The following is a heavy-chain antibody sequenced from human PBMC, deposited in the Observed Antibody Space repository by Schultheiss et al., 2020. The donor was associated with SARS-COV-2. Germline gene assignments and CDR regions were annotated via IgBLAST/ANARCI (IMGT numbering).Heavy chain of an antibody. V-gene: IGHV4-4*08. CDR1: GGSISSYY. Sequence: SETLSLTCTVSGGSISSYYWSWIRQPPGKGLEWIGYIYYSGSTNYNPSLKSRVTISVDTSKNQFSLKLSSVTAADTAVYYCAREEGSNYYGSGSYPHYFDYWGQGTLVTVSS. CDR3: AREEGSNYYGSGSYPHYFDY. J-gene: IGHJ4*02. CDR2: IYYSGST. D-gene: IGHD3-10*01.